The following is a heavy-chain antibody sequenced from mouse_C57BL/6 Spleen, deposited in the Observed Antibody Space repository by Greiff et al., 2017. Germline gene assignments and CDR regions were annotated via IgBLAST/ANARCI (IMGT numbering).Heavy chain of an antibody. Sequence: QVQLQQPGAELVKPGASVKLSCKASGYTFTSYWMHWVKQRPGQGLEWIGMIHPNSGSTNYNEKFKSKATLTVDKSSSTAYMQLSSLTSEDSAVYYGARGITTVVPYWYVDVWGTGTTVTVSS. CDR1: GYTFTSYW. CDR3: ARGITTVVPYWYVDV. CDR2: IHPNSGST. D-gene: IGHD1-1*01. V-gene: IGHV1-64*01. J-gene: IGHJ1*03.